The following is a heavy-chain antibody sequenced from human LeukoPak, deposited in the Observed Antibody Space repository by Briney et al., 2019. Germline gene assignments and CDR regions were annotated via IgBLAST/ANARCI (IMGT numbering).Heavy chain of an antibody. J-gene: IGHJ4*01. V-gene: IGHV7-4-1*02. D-gene: IGHD2-21*02. CDR1: GYTFTTYV. CDR2: INTYTRNP. CDR3: ARQVGTASSHDFGH. Sequence: ASVKVSCKASGYTFTTYVLNWVRQAPGQGFEWMGFINTYTRNPTYAQGFTGRFVFSLDTSVSTAYLQISNLKTEDTAVYYCARQVGTASSHDFGHWGHGTLVTVSS.